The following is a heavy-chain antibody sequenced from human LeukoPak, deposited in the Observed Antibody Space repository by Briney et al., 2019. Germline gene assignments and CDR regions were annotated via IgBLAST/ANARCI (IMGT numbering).Heavy chain of an antibody. J-gene: IGHJ6*03. D-gene: IGHD3-22*01. CDR2: IYYSGST. CDR1: GGSFSGYY. V-gene: IGHV4-59*01. CDR3: TRGSIAYYYMGV. Sequence: SETLSLTCAVYGGSFSGYYWSWIRQPPGKGLEWIGNIYYSGSTNYSPSLKSRVTISVDTSKNQFSLKLSSVTAADTAVYYCTRGSIAYYYMGVWGKGTTVTISS.